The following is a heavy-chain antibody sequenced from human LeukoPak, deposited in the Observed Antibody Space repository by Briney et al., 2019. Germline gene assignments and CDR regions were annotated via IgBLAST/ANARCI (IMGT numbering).Heavy chain of an antibody. V-gene: IGHV4-59*08. CDR3: ARHFAYSSSSYFDY. D-gene: IGHD6-6*01. CDR1: GGSVSNYD. CDR2: VYYTGST. J-gene: IGHJ4*02. Sequence: SDTLSLTCSVSGGSVSNYDWRWIRQPPGKGLEWIGYVYYTGSTNYNPSLKSRVTMFEDKSKNQSSLRLYSVTVADTAVYYCARHFAYSSSSYFDYWGQGSLVTVSS.